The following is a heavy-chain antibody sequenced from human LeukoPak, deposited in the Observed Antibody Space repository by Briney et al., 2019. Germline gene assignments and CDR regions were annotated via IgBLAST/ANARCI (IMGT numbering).Heavy chain of an antibody. CDR1: GGSFSGYY. CDR2: INHSVST. Sequence: SETLSLTCAVYGGSFSGYYWSWIRQPPGKGLEWMGEINHSVSTNSNPSLKSRVTISVATSKNQFSLKLSSVTAADTAVYYCARDQEGYGIDIWGQGTMVTVSS. D-gene: IGHD5-18*01. CDR3: ARDQEGYGIDI. J-gene: IGHJ3*02. V-gene: IGHV4-34*01.